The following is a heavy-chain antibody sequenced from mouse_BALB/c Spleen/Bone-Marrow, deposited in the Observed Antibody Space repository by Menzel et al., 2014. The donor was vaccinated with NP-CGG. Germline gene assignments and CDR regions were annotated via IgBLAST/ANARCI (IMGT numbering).Heavy chain of an antibody. V-gene: IGHV5-6-3*01. CDR2: INSNGGRA. J-gene: IGHJ4*01. CDR1: GFTFGSSG. Sequence: EVKLMESGGGLVQPGGSLKLSCAASGFTFGSSGMSWVRQTPDKRLELVATINSNGGRAYYPDSVKGQFTISRDNAKNTLCLKMSSVKSEDTAIFYCARGGRGFYCARDYGGQGPSVTVST. CDR3: ARGGRGFYCARDY.